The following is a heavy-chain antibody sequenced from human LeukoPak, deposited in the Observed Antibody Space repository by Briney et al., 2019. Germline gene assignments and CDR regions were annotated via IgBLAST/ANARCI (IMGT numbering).Heavy chain of an antibody. CDR2: ISSSSSTI. CDR3: ARSTYYDILTGYRFFDY. D-gene: IGHD3-9*01. J-gene: IGHJ4*02. V-gene: IGHV3-48*01. Sequence: GGSLRLSCAASGFTFSSYTMNWVRQAPGKGLEWVSYISSSSSTIYYADSVKGRFTISRDNAKNSLYLQMNSLRAEDTAVYYCARSTYYDILTGYRFFDYWGQGTLVTVSS. CDR1: GFTFSSYT.